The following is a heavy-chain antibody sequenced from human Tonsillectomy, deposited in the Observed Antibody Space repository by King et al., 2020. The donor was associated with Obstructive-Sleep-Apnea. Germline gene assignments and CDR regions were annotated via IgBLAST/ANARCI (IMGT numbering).Heavy chain of an antibody. J-gene: IGHJ6*02. Sequence: QLQESGPGLVKPSQTLSLTCTVSGGSISSGGYYWSWIRQHPGKGLEWIGYIYYSGSTYYNPSLKSRVTISVDTSKNQFSLKLSSVTAADTAVYYCAGLSPLDRNGGAAGTPPPYYYYGMDVWGQGTTVTVSS. D-gene: IGHD6-13*01. V-gene: IGHV4-31*03. CDR3: AGLSPLDRNGGAAGTPPPYYYYGMDV. CDR1: GGSISSGGYY. CDR2: IYYSGST.